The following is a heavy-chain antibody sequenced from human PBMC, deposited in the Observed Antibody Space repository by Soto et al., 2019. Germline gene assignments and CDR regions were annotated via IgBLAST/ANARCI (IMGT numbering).Heavy chain of an antibody. V-gene: IGHV4-59*01. CDR3: ARVDPTLVQAGIGWFDP. J-gene: IGHJ5*02. CDR1: GGSISSYY. Sequence: SETLSLTCTVSGGSISSYYWSWIRQPPGKGLEWIGYIYYSGSTNYNPSLKSRVTISVDTSKNQFSLKLSSVTAADTAVYYCARVDPTLVQAGIGWFDPWGQGTLVTVSS. CDR2: IYYSGST. D-gene: IGHD6-13*01.